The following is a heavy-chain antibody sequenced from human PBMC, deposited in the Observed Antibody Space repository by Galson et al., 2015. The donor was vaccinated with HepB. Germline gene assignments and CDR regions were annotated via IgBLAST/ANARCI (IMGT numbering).Heavy chain of an antibody. CDR2: IYSGGST. D-gene: IGHD4-11*01. CDR1: GFTVSSNY. V-gene: IGHV3-53*01. Sequence: SLRLSCAASGFTVSSNYMSWVRQAPGKGLEWVSVIYSGGSTYYADSVKGRFTISRDNSKNTLYLQMNSLRAEDTAVYYCARGQDDYSNYGDQSMDVWGQGTTVTVSS. J-gene: IGHJ6*02. CDR3: ARGQDDYSNYGDQSMDV.